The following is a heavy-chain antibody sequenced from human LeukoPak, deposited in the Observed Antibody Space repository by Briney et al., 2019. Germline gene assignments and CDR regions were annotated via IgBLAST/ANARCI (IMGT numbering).Heavy chain of an antibody. Sequence: GGSLRLSCAASGFTFSSYAMSWVRQAPGKGLEWVSGISGSGFTTYYADSVKGRFTISRGNSKNTLYVQMNSLRAEDTAVYYCAKSSNHSRPFDDWGQGTLVTVSS. D-gene: IGHD6-6*01. V-gene: IGHV3-23*01. J-gene: IGHJ4*02. CDR3: AKSSNHSRPFDD. CDR1: GFTFSSYA. CDR2: ISGSGFTT.